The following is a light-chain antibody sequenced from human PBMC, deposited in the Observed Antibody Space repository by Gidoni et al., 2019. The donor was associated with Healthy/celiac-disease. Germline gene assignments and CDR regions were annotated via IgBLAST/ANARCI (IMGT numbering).Light chain of an antibody. CDR3: QQRSNWPLYT. J-gene: IGKJ2*01. CDR1: QSVSSY. V-gene: IGKV3-11*01. Sequence: EIVWTQSPATLSLSPGERATLSCRASQSVSSYLAWYQQKPGQAPRLLIYDASNRATGIPAMFSGSGSGTDFTLTISSLEPEDFAVYYCQQRSNWPLYTFGQGTKLEIK. CDR2: DAS.